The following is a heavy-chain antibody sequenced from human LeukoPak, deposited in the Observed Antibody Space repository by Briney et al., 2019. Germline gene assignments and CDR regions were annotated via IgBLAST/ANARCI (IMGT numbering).Heavy chain of an antibody. V-gene: IGHV3-73*01. CDR2: IRSKANSYAT. CDR3: TRSPDFDC. J-gene: IGHJ4*02. CDR1: GFTFSGSA. Sequence: GGSLRLSCAASGFTFSGSAMHWVRQASGKGLEWVGRIRSKANSYATVYAASVKGRFTISRDDSKNTAYLQMNSLKTEDTAVYYCTRSPDFDCWGQGTLVTVSS.